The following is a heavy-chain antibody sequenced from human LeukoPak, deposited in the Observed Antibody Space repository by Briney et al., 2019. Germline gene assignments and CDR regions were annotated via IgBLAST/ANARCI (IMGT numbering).Heavy chain of an antibody. Sequence: GGSLRLSCAASGFTFSGSAMHWVRQASGKGLEWVGRIRSKANSYATAYAASVKGRFTISRDDSKNTAYLQMNSLKTEDTAVYYCTRLIMVRGVIIDYWGQGTLVTVSS. CDR1: GFTFSGSA. V-gene: IGHV3-73*01. D-gene: IGHD3-10*01. CDR2: IRSKANSYAT. J-gene: IGHJ4*02. CDR3: TRLIMVRGVIIDY.